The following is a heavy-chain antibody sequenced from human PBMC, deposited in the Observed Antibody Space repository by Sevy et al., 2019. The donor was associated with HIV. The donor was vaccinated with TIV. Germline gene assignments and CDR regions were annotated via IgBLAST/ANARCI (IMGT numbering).Heavy chain of an antibody. J-gene: IGHJ3*02. CDR2: IYPGASDT. Sequence: GESLKISCKGSGYSFTSYWIGWVRQMPGKGLEWMGIIYPGASDTRYSPSFQGQVTISADKSISTAYLQWISLKASDTATYYCARLGPAYYDFWSGYSHNDAFDIWGQGTMVTVSS. CDR1: GYSFTSYW. D-gene: IGHD3-3*01. CDR3: ARLGPAYYDFWSGYSHNDAFDI. V-gene: IGHV5-51*01.